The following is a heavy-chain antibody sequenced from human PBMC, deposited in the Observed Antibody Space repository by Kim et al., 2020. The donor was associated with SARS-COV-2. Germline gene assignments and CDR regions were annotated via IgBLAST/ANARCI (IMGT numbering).Heavy chain of an antibody. D-gene: IGHD1-26*01. Sequence: TSYNPSLKSRVPMSVDTSKNQFSLKLSSVTAADTAVYYCAREIVYYYMDVWGKGTTVTVSS. V-gene: IGHV4-4*07. CDR3: AREIVYYYMDV. J-gene: IGHJ6*03. CDR2: T.